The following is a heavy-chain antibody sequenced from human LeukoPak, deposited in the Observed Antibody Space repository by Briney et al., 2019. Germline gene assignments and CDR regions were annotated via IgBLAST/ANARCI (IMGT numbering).Heavy chain of an antibody. CDR2: IYSGGST. D-gene: IGHD2-15*01. Sequence: PGGSLRLSCAASGFTVSSNYMSWVRQAPGKGLEWVSVIYSGGSTYYVDSVKGRFTISRDNSKNTLYPQMNSLRAEDTAVYYCAKDLGVVVVAATPHWFDPWGQGTLVTVSS. V-gene: IGHV3-66*01. CDR1: GFTVSSNY. CDR3: AKDLGVVVVAATPHWFDP. J-gene: IGHJ5*02.